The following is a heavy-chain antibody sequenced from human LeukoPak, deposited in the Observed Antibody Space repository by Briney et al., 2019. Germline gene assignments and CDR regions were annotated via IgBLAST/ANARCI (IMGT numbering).Heavy chain of an antibody. Sequence: ASVKVSCKASGGTFSSYAISWVRQAPGQGLEWMGGIIPIFGTTNYAQKFRGRVTITADKSTRTAYMELSSLRSEDTAVYYCAREGLDDYYDSSGYYSRFDPWGQGTLVTVSS. CDR1: GGTFSSYA. D-gene: IGHD3-22*01. CDR3: AREGLDDYYDSSGYYSRFDP. J-gene: IGHJ5*02. CDR2: IIPIFGTT. V-gene: IGHV1-69*06.